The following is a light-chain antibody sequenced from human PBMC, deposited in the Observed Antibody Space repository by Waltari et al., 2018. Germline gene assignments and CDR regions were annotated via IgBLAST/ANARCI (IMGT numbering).Light chain of an antibody. CDR1: QSVLYSSNNKNY. Sequence: DIVMTQSPDSLAVSLGERATINCKSSQSVLYSSNNKNYLAWYQQKPGQRPKLIIDGASTLESGVPERFSGGGSGTDFTLTISSLQAEDVAVYYCQQYYSTPYTFGQGTKLEIK. V-gene: IGKV4-1*01. J-gene: IGKJ2*01. CDR3: QQYYSTPYT. CDR2: GAS.